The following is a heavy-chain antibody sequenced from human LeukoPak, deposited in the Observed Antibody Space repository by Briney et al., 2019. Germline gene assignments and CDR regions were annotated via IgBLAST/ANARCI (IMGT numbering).Heavy chain of an antibody. CDR3: ARKWTPRPDIVGVVAPPRPFDY. V-gene: IGHV3-21*01. Sequence: GGSLRLSCAASGFTFSSYSMNWVRQAPGKGLEWVSSISSSSSYIYYADSVKGRFTISRDNAKNSLYLQMNSLRAEDTAVYYFARKWTPRPDIVGVVAPPRPFDYGGQGTLVPVSS. D-gene: IGHD2-15*01. CDR1: GFTFSSYS. J-gene: IGHJ4*02. CDR2: ISSSSSYI.